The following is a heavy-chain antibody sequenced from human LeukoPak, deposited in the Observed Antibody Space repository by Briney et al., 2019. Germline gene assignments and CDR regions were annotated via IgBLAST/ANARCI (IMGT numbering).Heavy chain of an antibody. D-gene: IGHD6-13*01. Sequence: ASVKVSCKASGYTFTGYYMHWVRQAPGQGLEWRGWNNPNSGGTNYAQKFQGWVTMTRDTSISTAYMELSRLRSDDTAVYYCARAIAAAGTGPYYFDYWGQGTLVTVSS. CDR1: GYTFTGYY. V-gene: IGHV1-2*04. J-gene: IGHJ4*02. CDR3: ARAIAAAGTGPYYFDY. CDR2: NNPNSGGT.